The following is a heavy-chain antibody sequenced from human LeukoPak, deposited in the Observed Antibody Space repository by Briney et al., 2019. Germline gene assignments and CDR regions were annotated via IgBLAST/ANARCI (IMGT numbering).Heavy chain of an antibody. CDR3: ARDRAGPPDPFDP. CDR1: GHTFTSYG. V-gene: IGHV1-18*01. CDR2: ISAYNGNT. J-gene: IGHJ5*02. Sequence: GASVKVSCKASGHTFTSYGISWVRQAPGQGLEWMGWISAYNGNTNYAQKLQGRVTMTTDTSTGTAYMELRSLRSDDTAVYYCARDRAGPPDPFDPWGQGTLVTVSS. D-gene: IGHD1-14*01.